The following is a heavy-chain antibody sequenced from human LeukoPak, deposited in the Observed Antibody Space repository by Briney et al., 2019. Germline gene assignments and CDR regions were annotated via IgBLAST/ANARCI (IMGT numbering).Heavy chain of an antibody. Sequence: GASVKVSCKASGYTFTSYAMHWVRQAPGQRLEWMGWINAGNGNTKYSQKFQGRVTITRDTSASTAYMELSSLRSEDTAVYYCAREWGSSSFGLDYYYYYGMDVWGKETTVTVSS. CDR1: GYTFTSYA. J-gene: IGHJ6*04. V-gene: IGHV1-3*01. CDR2: INAGNGNT. D-gene: IGHD6-13*01. CDR3: AREWGSSSFGLDYYYYYGMDV.